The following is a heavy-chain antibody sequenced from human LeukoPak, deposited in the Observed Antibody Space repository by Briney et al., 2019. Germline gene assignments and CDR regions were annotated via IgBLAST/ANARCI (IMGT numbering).Heavy chain of an antibody. D-gene: IGHD6-13*01. Sequence: GGSLRLSCAASGFTFSSYWMSWVRQAPGKGLEWVANIKRDGSAKYYVDSVKGRFTISRDNAKNSLYLQMNSLRAEDTAVYYCAREDYISSWYPHYYMDVWGKGTTVTISS. CDR1: GFTFSSYW. V-gene: IGHV3-7*01. CDR3: AREDYISSWYPHYYMDV. CDR2: IKRDGSAK. J-gene: IGHJ6*03.